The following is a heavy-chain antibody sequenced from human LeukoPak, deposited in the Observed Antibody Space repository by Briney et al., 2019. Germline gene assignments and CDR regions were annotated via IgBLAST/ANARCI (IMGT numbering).Heavy chain of an antibody. J-gene: IGHJ4*02. V-gene: IGHV3-23*01. Sequence: PGGSLRLSCAASGFTFSSSALSSVRQAPGKGLERISAISGSGGSTYYADSVKGRFTISRDNSKNTLYLQMSSLRAEDTAVYYCANLNPLPRIAAGTFDYWGQGTLVTVSS. CDR1: GFTFSSSA. D-gene: IGHD6-13*01. CDR3: ANLNPLPRIAAGTFDY. CDR2: ISGSGGST.